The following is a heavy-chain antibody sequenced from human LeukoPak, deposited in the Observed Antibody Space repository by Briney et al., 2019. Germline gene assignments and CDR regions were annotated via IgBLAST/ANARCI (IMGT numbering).Heavy chain of an antibody. V-gene: IGHV4-38-2*02. CDR2: IYQSGST. CDR3: ARVKEMVRGVPDAFDI. J-gene: IGHJ3*02. CDR1: GYSISSGYY. Sequence: SETLSLTCTVSGYSISSGYYWGWIRQPPGKGLEWIGSIYQSGSTYYNPSVKRRFTISRDTSKNNFSVKLLSVAAADTAVYYCARVKEMVRGVPDAFDIWGQGTIVTVSS. D-gene: IGHD3-10*01.